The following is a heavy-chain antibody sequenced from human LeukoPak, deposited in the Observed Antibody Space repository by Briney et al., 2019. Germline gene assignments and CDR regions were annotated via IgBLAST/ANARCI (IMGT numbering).Heavy chain of an antibody. CDR2: INPISGAT. J-gene: IGHJ3*02. CDR3: AREPTTEASRWAASDS. D-gene: IGHD1-1*01. V-gene: IGHV1-2*02. CDR1: GYTFTDYF. Sequence: GASVKVSCKASGYTFTDYFLHWVRQAPGQGLEWMGCINPISGATISAQKFQGRVTMTRDTSITTAYMDLTSLTSDDTAMYYCAREPTTEASRWAASDSWGQGTMVTVSS.